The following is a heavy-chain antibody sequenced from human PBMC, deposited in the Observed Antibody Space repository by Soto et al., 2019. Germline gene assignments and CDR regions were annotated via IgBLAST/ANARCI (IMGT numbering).Heavy chain of an antibody. CDR1: GFSFSSKA. D-gene: IGHD6-25*01. CDR2: ISAGAGST. V-gene: IGHV3-23*01. Sequence: PGGSLRLSCAASGFSFSSKAMNWVRQAPGKGLEWVSTISAGAGSTHYADSVKGRFTISRDNSKNTLYLQMNSLRVEDTAVYYYAKSGSYVGSSIDYWGQGTLVTVYS. J-gene: IGHJ4*02. CDR3: AKSGSYVGSSIDY.